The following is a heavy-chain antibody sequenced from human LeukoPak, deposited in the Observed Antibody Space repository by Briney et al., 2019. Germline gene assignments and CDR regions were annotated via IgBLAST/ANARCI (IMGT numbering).Heavy chain of an antibody. J-gene: IGHJ3*02. D-gene: IGHD2-2*01. CDR3: AKEEGYCSSTSCPNDAFDI. CDR2: ISSSSSTI. CDR1: GFTFSSYE. V-gene: IGHV3-48*01. Sequence: GGSLRLSCAASGFTFSSYEMNWVRQAPGKGLEWVSYISSSSSTIYYADSVKGRFTISRDNSKNTLYLQMNSLRAGDTAVYYCAKEEGYCSSTSCPNDAFDIWGQGTMVTVSS.